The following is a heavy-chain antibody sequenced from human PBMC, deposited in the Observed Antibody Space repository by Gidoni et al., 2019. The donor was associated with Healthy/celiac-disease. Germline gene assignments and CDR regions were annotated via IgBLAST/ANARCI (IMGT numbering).Heavy chain of an antibody. CDR3: ARRTLNCDILTGPVSGMDV. D-gene: IGHD3-9*01. CDR1: GYTIPSHG. V-gene: IGHV1-18*01. Sequence: AQLVQSGAEVKKPGASVKVSCKASGYTIPSHGISWVRQAPGQGLEWMGWISAYNGNTNYARKLQGRVTMTTDTSTSTAYMELRSLGSDDTAVYYCARRTLNCDILTGPVSGMDVWGQGTTVTVSS. CDR2: ISAYNGNT. J-gene: IGHJ6*02.